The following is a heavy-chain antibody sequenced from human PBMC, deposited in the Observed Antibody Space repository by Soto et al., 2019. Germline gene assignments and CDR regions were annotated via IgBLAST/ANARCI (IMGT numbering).Heavy chain of an antibody. V-gene: IGHV5-51*01. CDR1: GYSFTSYW. J-gene: IGHJ4*02. CDR2: IYPGDSDT. D-gene: IGHD3-3*01. CDR3: ARVYYDFWSGYYQPRYYFDY. Sequence: GESLKISCKGSGYSFTSYWIGWVRQMPGKVLEWMGIIYPGDSDTRYSPSFQGQVTISADKSISTAYLQWSSLKASDTAMYYCARVYYDFWSGYYQPRYYFDYWGQGXLVTVYS.